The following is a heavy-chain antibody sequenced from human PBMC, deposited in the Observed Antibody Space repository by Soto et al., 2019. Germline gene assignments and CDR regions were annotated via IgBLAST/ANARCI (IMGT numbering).Heavy chain of an antibody. CDR2: IYSGGST. J-gene: IGHJ4*02. CDR3: ARDNYGDYGGGADY. V-gene: IGHV3-53*04. D-gene: IGHD4-17*01. CDR1: GFTVSSNY. Sequence: EVQLVESGGGLVQPGGSLRLSCAASGFTVSSNYMSWVRQAPGKGLEWVSVIYSGGSTYYADSVKGRFTISRHNSKNTLYLQMNSLRAEDTAVYYCARDNYGDYGGGADYWGQGTLITVSS.